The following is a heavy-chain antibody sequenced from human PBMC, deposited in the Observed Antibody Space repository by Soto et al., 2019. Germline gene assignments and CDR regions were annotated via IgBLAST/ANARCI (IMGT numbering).Heavy chain of an antibody. V-gene: IGHV1-2*02. CDR3: ARSSRWPRPYYYYYYGMDV. D-gene: IGHD6-6*01. J-gene: IGHJ6*02. CDR2: INPNSGGT. CDR1: GYTFTGYY. Sequence: QVQLVQSGAEVKKPGASVKVSCKASGYTFTGYYMHWVRQAPGQGLEWMGWINPNSGGTNYAQKFQGRVTMTRDTSLSTAYMELSRLRSDDTAVYYCARSSRWPRPYYYYYYGMDVWGQGTTVTVSS.